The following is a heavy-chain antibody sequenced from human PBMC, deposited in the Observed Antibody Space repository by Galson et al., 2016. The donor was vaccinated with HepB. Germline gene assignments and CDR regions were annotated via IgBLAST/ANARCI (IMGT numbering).Heavy chain of an antibody. Sequence: WLGRTYYRSNRSGWFHDYAVSVRSRISINPDTSKNQFSLQLNSVTPEDTAVYYCARGGTDHDDYYNLLVYWGQGTLVTVSS. CDR2: TYYRSNRSGWFH. V-gene: IGHV6-1*01. CDR3: ARGGTDHDDYYNLLVY. J-gene: IGHJ4*02. D-gene: IGHD4-17*01.